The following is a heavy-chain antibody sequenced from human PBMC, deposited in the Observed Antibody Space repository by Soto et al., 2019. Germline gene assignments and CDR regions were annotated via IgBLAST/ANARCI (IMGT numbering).Heavy chain of an antibody. Sequence: SQTLSLTCAISGDSVSSNSAAWNWIRQSPSRGLEWLGRTYYRSKWYNDYAVSVKSRITINPDTSKNQFSLQLNSVTPEDTAVYYCARERYCSSTSCYTYYYYGTDVWGQGTTVTVSS. J-gene: IGHJ6*02. CDR3: ARERYCSSTSCYTYYYYGTDV. CDR2: TYYRSKWYN. D-gene: IGHD2-2*02. CDR1: GDSVSSNSAA. V-gene: IGHV6-1*01.